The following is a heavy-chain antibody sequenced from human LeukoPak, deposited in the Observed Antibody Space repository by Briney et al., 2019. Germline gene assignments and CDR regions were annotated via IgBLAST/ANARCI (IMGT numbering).Heavy chain of an antibody. CDR3: ATYSGDYYGSGVDY. CDR1: GYSISGAYY. Sequence: SETLSLTCTVSGYSISGAYYWGWIRQPPGKGLEWIASIYHSGGTYYNPSLKSRVTISVDTSKNQFSLKVTSVTAADTAVYYCATYSGDYYGSGVDYWGQGTLVTVSS. J-gene: IGHJ4*02. CDR2: IYHSGGT. V-gene: IGHV4-38-2*02. D-gene: IGHD3-10*01.